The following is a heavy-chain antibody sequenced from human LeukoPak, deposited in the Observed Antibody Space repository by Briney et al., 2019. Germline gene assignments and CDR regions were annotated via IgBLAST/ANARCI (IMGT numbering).Heavy chain of an antibody. J-gene: IGHJ4*02. V-gene: IGHV4-39*02. CDR2: IYYSGGT. Sequence: SETLSLTCTVSGCSISSSSYYWGWIRQPPGKGLERIGIIYYSGGTYYNPCLKSRAHISVDTSKNHFSETLSSVTAAHTAVYYWARVGLEVVTAVIDYWGQGTLVTVSS. CDR3: ARVGLEVVTAVIDY. CDR1: GCSISSSSYY. D-gene: IGHD2-2*01.